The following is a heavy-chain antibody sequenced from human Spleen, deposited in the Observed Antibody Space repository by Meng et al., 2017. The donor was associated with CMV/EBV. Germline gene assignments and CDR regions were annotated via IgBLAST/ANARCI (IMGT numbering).Heavy chain of an antibody. D-gene: IGHD3-10*01. Sequence: GGSLRLSCAASGFTFSSYAMHWVRQAPGKGLEWVAVISYDGSNKYYADSVKGRFTISRDNTKNSVYLQMNSLRADDTAVYFCARALEGGRFGDFLDDYGMDVWGQGTTVTVSS. CDR2: ISYDGSNK. J-gene: IGHJ6*02. V-gene: IGHV3-30-3*01. CDR3: ARALEGGRFGDFLDDYGMDV. CDR1: GFTFSSYA.